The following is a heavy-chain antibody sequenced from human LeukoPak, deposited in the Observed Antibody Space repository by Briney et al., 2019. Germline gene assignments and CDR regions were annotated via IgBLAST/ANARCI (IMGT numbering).Heavy chain of an antibody. J-gene: IGHJ3*02. V-gene: IGHV3-33*01. CDR3: ARDCGGDCSWAFDI. Sequence: PGRSLRLSCAASGFTFNNYGFHWVRQAPGKGLEWVAVIWYDGSNKYYADSVKGRFTFSRDNSKNTLCLQMNSLRAEDTAVYYCARDCGGDCSWAFDIWGQGTMVTVSS. CDR2: IWYDGSNK. D-gene: IGHD2-21*02. CDR1: GFTFNNYG.